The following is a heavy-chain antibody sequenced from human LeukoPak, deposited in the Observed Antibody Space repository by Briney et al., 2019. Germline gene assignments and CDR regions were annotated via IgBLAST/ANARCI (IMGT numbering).Heavy chain of an antibody. Sequence: PGGSLRLSCAASGFTFSNYWMNWVRQAPGKGLEWVANIKEDGSEKYYVDSVKGRFTISRDNSKNTLYLQMNSLRAEDTAVYYCARGGGYSYGYGAFDIWGQGTMVTVSS. CDR3: ARGGGYSYGYGAFDI. D-gene: IGHD5-18*01. CDR2: IKEDGSEK. V-gene: IGHV3-7*01. CDR1: GFTFSNYW. J-gene: IGHJ3*02.